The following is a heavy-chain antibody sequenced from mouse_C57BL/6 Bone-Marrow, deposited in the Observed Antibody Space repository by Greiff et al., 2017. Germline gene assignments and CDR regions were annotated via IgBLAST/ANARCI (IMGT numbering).Heavy chain of an antibody. D-gene: IGHD3-3*01. V-gene: IGHV1-59*01. CDR2: IDPSDSYT. CDR3: ARYRDPYAMDY. CDR1: GYTFTSYW. Sequence: VQLQQPGAELVRPGTSVKLSCKASGYTFTSYWMHWVKQRPGQGLEWIGVIDPSDSYTNYNQKFKGKATLTVDTSSSTAYMQLSSLTSEDSAVXYCARYRDPYAMDYWGQGTSVTVSS. J-gene: IGHJ4*01.